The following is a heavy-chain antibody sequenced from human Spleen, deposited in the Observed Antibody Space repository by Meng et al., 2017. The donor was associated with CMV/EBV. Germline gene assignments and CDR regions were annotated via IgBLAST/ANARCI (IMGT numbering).Heavy chain of an antibody. J-gene: IGHJ4*02. V-gene: IGHV4-4*02. CDR3: ARDQGSSSSDFNY. Sequence: SETLSLTCAVSGGSISSSNWWSWVRQPPGKGLEWIGEIYHSGSTNYNPSLKSRVTISVDKSKNQFSLRLSSVTAADTAVYYCARDQGSSSSDFNYWGQGTLVTVSS. CDR2: IYHSGST. CDR1: GGSISSSNW. D-gene: IGHD6-6*01.